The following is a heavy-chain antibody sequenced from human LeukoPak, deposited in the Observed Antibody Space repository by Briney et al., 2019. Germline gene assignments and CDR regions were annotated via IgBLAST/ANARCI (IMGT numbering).Heavy chain of an antibody. CDR1: GGSFGGYY. V-gene: IGHV4-59*10. CDR2: IYTSGST. Sequence: SETLSLTCAVYGGSFGGYYWSWIRQPAGKGLEWIGRIYTSGSTNYNPSLKSRVTISVDTSKNQFSLKLSSVTAADTAVYYCAIATEGWFDPWGQGTLVTVSS. J-gene: IGHJ5*02. CDR3: AIATEGWFDP. D-gene: IGHD4-11*01.